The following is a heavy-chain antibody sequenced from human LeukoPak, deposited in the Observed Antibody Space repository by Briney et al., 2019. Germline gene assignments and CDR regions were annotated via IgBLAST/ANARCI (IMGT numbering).Heavy chain of an antibody. CDR1: GGSISSYY. J-gene: IGHJ5*02. CDR3: ASSHSGSYPAFDP. V-gene: IGHV4-59*08. CDR2: IYYSGST. D-gene: IGHD1-26*01. Sequence: PSETLSLTCTVSGGSISSYYGSGIRHPPGKGREWIGYIYYSGSTNYNPSLKSRVTISVDTSKNQFSLKLSSVTAADTAVYYCASSHSGSYPAFDPWGQGTLVTVSS.